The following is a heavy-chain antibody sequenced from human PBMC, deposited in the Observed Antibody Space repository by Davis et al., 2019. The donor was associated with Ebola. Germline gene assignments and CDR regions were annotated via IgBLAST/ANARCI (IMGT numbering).Heavy chain of an antibody. CDR1: GYTFTSYY. CDR2: INPSGGST. Sequence: ASVKVSCKASGYTFTSYYMHWVRQAPGQGLEWMGIINPSGGSTSYAQKFQGRVTMTRDTSTSTVYMELSSLRSEDTAVYYCVVGQQLLPDFDYWGQGTLITVSS. V-gene: IGHV1-46*01. D-gene: IGHD6-13*01. CDR3: VVGQQLLPDFDY. J-gene: IGHJ4*02.